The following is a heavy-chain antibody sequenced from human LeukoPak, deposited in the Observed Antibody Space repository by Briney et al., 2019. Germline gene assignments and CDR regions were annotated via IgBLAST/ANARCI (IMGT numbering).Heavy chain of an antibody. CDR1: GFTFDNYA. V-gene: IGHV3-23*01. J-gene: IGHJ4*02. D-gene: IGHD6-13*01. CDR3: AKDVYSSSWYPPRHFDY. Sequence: GGSLRLSCAASGFTFDNYAMSWVRQAPGQGLEWVSSITGTGTNKYYADSVKGRFTISRDNSQNTLNLHLNSLRAEDTAVYYCAKDVYSSSWYPPRHFDYWGQGTLVTVSS. CDR2: ITGTGTNK.